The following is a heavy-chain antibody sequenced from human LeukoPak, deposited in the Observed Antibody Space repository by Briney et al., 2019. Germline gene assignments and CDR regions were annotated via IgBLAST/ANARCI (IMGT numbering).Heavy chain of an antibody. CDR1: GFXFSTYT. V-gene: IGHV3-48*02. D-gene: IGHD1-26*01. Sequence: PGGSLRLSCGASGFXFSTYTMNWVRQAPGKGLEWVSSISSTSSTIHYADSVKGRFTISRDNAKNSLFLQMNSLRDEDTAVYYCARDRYSGSHRYFDYWGQGTLVTVSS. J-gene: IGHJ4*02. CDR3: ARDRYSGSHRYFDY. CDR2: ISSTSSTI.